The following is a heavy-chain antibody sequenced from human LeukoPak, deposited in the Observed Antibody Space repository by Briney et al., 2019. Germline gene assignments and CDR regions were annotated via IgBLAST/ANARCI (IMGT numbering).Heavy chain of an antibody. CDR2: IWSNGGET. V-gene: IGHV3-33*01. Sequence: GGSLRLSCAASGFTFNKYGMHWVRQVPGKGLEWVAVIWSNGGETYYADSVRGRFTISRDNSENTVDLQMNSLRAEDTAVYYCARDRTYSGSPDGRSHFNSWGRGTLVTVSS. J-gene: IGHJ4*02. CDR1: GFTFNKYG. D-gene: IGHD5-12*01. CDR3: ARDRTYSGSPDGRSHFNS.